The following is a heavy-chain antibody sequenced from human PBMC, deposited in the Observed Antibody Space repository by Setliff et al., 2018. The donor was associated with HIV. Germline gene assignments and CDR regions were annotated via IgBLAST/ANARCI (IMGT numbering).Heavy chain of an antibody. D-gene: IGHD3-10*01. V-gene: IGHV1-69*13. J-gene: IGHJ5*02. CDR2: IIPIFGTA. CDR1: GGTFSSYA. CDR3: ARRIDNSGTFPDQNWLDP. Sequence: SVKVSCKASGGTFSSYAISWVRQAPGQGLEWMGGIIPIFGTANYAQKFQGRVTITADGSTSTAYMELSSLRSEDTAVYYCARRIDNSGTFPDQNWLDPWGQGSPVTVSS.